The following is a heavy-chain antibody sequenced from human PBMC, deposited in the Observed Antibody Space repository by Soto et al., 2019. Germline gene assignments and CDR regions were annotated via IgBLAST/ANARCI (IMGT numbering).Heavy chain of an antibody. CDR1: GYTFTNYW. D-gene: IGHD3-16*01. Sequence: GESLKISCKAIGYTFTNYWIGWVRQTPGKGLEWMGIIFPGDSDTRYNPSFEGQVTVSADESLSTAYLQWNTLQASDTAMYYCVRPNFGALTHFDFWGQGTLVTVSS. J-gene: IGHJ4*02. V-gene: IGHV5-51*01. CDR3: VRPNFGALTHFDF. CDR2: IFPGDSDT.